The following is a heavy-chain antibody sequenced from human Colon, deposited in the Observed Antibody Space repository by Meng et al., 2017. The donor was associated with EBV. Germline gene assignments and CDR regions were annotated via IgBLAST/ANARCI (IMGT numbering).Heavy chain of an antibody. CDR3: ARRPTGIDY. D-gene: IGHD2-8*02. J-gene: IGHJ4*02. V-gene: IGHV4-34*12. CDR1: GGSLSGAY. Sequence: QLRPWVAGLLKPSEALSLTCAVNGGSLSGAYWNWIRQPPGKGLEWIGEIIHGGSPSYNPSLKSRVTISIDTSKNQLSLMLSSVTAADTAVYYCARRPTGIDYWGQGTLVTVSS. CDR2: IIHGGSP.